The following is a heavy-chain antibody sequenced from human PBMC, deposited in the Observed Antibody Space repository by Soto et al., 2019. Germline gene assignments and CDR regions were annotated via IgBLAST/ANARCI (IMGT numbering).Heavy chain of an antibody. CDR1: GGSFSGYY. D-gene: IGHD3-9*01. J-gene: IGHJ6*02. CDR2: INHSGST. V-gene: IGHV4-34*01. Sequence: PSETLSLTCAVYGGSFSGYYWSWIRQPPGKGLEWIGEINHSGSTNYNPSLKSRVTISVDTSKNQFSLKLSSVTAADTAVYYCARGIRYFDWLFTSYGMDVWDQGTTATVSS. CDR3: ARGIRYFDWLFTSYGMDV.